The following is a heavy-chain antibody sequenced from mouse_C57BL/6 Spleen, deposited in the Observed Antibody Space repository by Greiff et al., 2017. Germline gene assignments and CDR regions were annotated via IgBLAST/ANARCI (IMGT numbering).Heavy chain of an antibody. V-gene: IGHV1-66*01. CDR3: ARDYDSAWFAY. Sequence: LVESGPELVKPGASVKISCKASGYSFTSYYIHWVKQRPGQGLEWIGWIYPGSGNTKYNEKFKGKATLTADTSSSTAYMQLSSLTSEDSAVYYCARDYDSAWFAYWGQGTLVTVSA. J-gene: IGHJ3*01. CDR1: GYSFTSYY. D-gene: IGHD2-4*01. CDR2: IYPGSGNT.